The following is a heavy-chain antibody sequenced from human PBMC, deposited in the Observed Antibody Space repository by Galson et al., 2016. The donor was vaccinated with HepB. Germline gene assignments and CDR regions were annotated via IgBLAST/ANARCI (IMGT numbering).Heavy chain of an antibody. J-gene: IGHJ3*02. D-gene: IGHD2-15*01. CDR3: ARDRSPAQANNWYDALDI. CDR2: INQNGGRT. V-gene: IGHV3-7*04. Sequence: QAPGNGLEWVANINQNGGRTHYVDSVKGRFTISRDNAKNSLYLQMNSLRPEDTAIYYCARDRSPAQANNWYDALDIWGQGTLVTVSS.